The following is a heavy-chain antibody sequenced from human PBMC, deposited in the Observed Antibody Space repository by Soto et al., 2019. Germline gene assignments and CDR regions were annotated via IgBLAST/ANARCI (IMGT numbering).Heavy chain of an antibody. D-gene: IGHD3-10*01. J-gene: IGHJ4*02. CDR3: ARGYLRYYGSGSYYRPFDY. CDR1: GGSFSGYY. CDR2: INHSGST. Sequence: SLTCAVYGGSFSGYYWSWIRQPPGKGLEWIGEINHSGSTNYNPSLKSRVTISVDTSKNQFSLKLSSVTAADTAVYYCARGYLRYYGSGSYYRPFDYWGQGTLVTVSS. V-gene: IGHV4-34*01.